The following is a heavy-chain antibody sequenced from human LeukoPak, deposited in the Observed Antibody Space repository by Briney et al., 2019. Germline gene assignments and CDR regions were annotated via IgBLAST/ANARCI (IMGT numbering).Heavy chain of an antibody. CDR2: ISAYNGNT. CDR1: GYTFTSYG. V-gene: IGHV1-18*01. Sequence: GASVKVSCKASGYTFTSYGISWVRQAPGQGLEWMGWISAYNGNTNYAQKLQGRVTMTTDTSTSTAYMELRSLRSDDTAVYYWARTGIGLVIGGAFDYWGQGTLVTVSS. D-gene: IGHD6-19*01. J-gene: IGHJ4*02. CDR3: ARTGIGLVIGGAFDY.